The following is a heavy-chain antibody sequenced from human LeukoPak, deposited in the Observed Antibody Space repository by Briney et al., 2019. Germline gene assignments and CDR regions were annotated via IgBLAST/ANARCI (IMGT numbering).Heavy chain of an antibody. CDR2: IYYSGST. Sequence: SETLSLTCTVSGGSIRSYYWSWIRQPPGKGLEWIGFIYYSGSTNYNPSLNSRVSISIDTSKNQFSLKLSSVTAADTAVYYCARDRYYYDSSGTRWFDPWGQGTLVTVSS. J-gene: IGHJ5*02. V-gene: IGHV4-59*01. CDR3: ARDRYYYDSSGTRWFDP. D-gene: IGHD3-22*01. CDR1: GGSIRSYY.